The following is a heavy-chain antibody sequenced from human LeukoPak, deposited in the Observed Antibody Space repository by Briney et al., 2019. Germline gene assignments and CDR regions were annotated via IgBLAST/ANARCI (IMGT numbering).Heavy chain of an antibody. CDR1: GFTFSSYA. CDR3: ARRRYYYDSSGRTTYYYMDV. CDR2: ISGSGGST. Sequence: GGSLRLSCAASGFTFSSYAMSCVRQAPGKGLEWVSAISGSGGSTYYADSVKGRFTISRDNSKNTLYLQMNSLRAEDTAVYYCARRRYYYDSSGRTTYYYMDVWGKGTTVTVSS. V-gene: IGHV3-23*01. D-gene: IGHD3-22*01. J-gene: IGHJ6*03.